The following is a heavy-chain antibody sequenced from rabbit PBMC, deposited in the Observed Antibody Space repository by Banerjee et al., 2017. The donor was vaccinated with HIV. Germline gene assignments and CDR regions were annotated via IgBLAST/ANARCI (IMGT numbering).Heavy chain of an antibody. CDR2: IGTSSGST. D-gene: IGHD4-1*01. CDR3: ARELGRNFNL. CDR1: GFDFSSNA. V-gene: IGHV1S45*01. Sequence: QEQLEESGGDLVKPEGSLTLTCKASGFDFSSNAMCWVRQAPGKGLEWIGCIGTSSGSTYYASWAKGRFTMSKTSSTTVTLQMTSLTAADTATYFCARELGRNFNLWGQGTLVTVS. J-gene: IGHJ4*01.